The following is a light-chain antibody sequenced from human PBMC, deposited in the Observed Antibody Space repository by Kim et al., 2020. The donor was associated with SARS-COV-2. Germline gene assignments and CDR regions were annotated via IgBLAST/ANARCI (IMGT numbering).Light chain of an antibody. CDR1: ALPNQY. CDR3: QSSDSSDTFWV. J-gene: IGLJ3*02. Sequence: SYVLTQPPSVSVSPGQTARITCSGDALPNQYAYWFQQKPGQAPVLVIYEDTERPSGIPERFSGSTSGTTVTLTISGVQAEDEADYYCQSSDSSDTFWVFGGGTKLTVL. V-gene: IGLV3-25*03. CDR2: EDT.